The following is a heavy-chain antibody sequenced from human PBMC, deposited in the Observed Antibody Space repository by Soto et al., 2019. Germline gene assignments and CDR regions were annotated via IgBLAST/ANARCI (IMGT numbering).Heavy chain of an antibody. CDR3: ARTPRAQMIVLESATRFDY. CDR2: ISPYNGDT. D-gene: IGHD2-15*01. Sequence: ASVKVSCKASGYTFTTYGFNWVRQAPGQGLEWMGWISPYNGDTNYAQNFQGRVTLTTDTSTSTAYMELRSLTSDDTAVYYCARTPRAQMIVLESATRFDYWGQGTLVTVSS. J-gene: IGHJ4*02. CDR1: GYTFTTYG. V-gene: IGHV1-18*04.